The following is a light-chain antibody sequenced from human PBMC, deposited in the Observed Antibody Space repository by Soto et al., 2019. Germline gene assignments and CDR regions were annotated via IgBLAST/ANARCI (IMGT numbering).Light chain of an antibody. CDR1: QSVSSSY. Sequence: EFVLTQSPGTLSLSPKERATLYCRASQSVSSSYLAWYQQKPGQAPRLLIYDASSRATGIPDRFSGSGSGTDFTLTISRLEPEDFAVYYCQQYDNSPKFGQGTKVDIK. CDR3: QQYDNSPK. J-gene: IGKJ1*01. CDR2: DAS. V-gene: IGKV3-20*01.